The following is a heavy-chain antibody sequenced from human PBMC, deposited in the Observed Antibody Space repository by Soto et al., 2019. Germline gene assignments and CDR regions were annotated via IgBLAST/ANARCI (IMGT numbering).Heavy chain of an antibody. Sequence: EVQLVESGGNVLQPGGSLRLSCAASGFISSSYWMHWVRQAPGKGLVWVSRINRDGSRTDYADSVKGRFAVSRDNAKNTVLLQMNSLRADDTAVYYCAMGVNGYYYVDYWCQGTLVTVSS. CDR1: GFISSSYW. J-gene: IGHJ4*02. V-gene: IGHV3-74*01. D-gene: IGHD2-8*01. CDR3: AMGVNGYYYVDY. CDR2: INRDGSRT.